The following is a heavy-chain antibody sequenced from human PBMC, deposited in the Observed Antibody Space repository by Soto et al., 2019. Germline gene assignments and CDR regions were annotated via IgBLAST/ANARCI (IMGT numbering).Heavy chain of an antibody. CDR2: ISATGGGT. CDR3: AKDRRAGGNSAFYFDF. Sequence: TGGSRLLSCSASGFKFSSYAMSWVRQAPGKGLEWVSLISATGGGTYYADSVKGRFTISRDNSHNTLYLQVHSLTAEDTAVYYCAKDRRAGGNSAFYFDFWGQGAQVTVSS. J-gene: IGHJ4*02. D-gene: IGHD3-16*01. V-gene: IGHV3-23*01. CDR1: GFKFSSYA.